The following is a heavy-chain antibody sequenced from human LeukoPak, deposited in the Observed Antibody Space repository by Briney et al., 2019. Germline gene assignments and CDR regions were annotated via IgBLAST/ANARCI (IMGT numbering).Heavy chain of an antibody. Sequence: PSETLSLTCAVSGASISGGYWWSWVRQPPGKGLEWIGEIYHSGSTNHNPSLKSRVTISVDKSKSQFSLNLSSVTAADTAVYYCARDETGVIRGIRFHYWGQGTLVTVSS. CDR2: IYHSGST. V-gene: IGHV4-4*02. CDR1: GASISGGYW. J-gene: IGHJ4*02. D-gene: IGHD3-10*01. CDR3: ARDETGVIRGIRFHY.